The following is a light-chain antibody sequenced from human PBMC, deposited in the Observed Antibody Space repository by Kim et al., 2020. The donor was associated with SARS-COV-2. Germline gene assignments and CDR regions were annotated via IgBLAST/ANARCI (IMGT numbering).Light chain of an antibody. J-gene: IGLJ3*02. CDR2: KDS. V-gene: IGLV3-25*03. CDR1: ALPKQY. Sequence: SYELTQPPSVSVSPGQTARITCSGDALPKQYAYWYQQKPGQAPVLVIYKDSERPSGIPERFSGSSSGTTVTLTISGVQAEDEADYYRQSADSSGTGWVFGGGTQLTVL. CDR3: QSADSSGTGWV.